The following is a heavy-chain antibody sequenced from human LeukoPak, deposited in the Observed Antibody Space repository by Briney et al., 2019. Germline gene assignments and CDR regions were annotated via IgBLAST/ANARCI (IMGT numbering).Heavy chain of an antibody. CDR1: GYAFNNYW. CDR2: IKQDGSEK. D-gene: IGHD6-19*01. Sequence: PGGSLRLSCAASGYAFNNYWMTWVRQAPGKGLEWVANIKQDGSEKYYVDSVKGRFTISRDNAKNSLYLQMNSLRAEDTAVYFCARDHRSGWDYYYYGMDVWGQGTTVTVSS. CDR3: ARDHRSGWDYYYYGMDV. V-gene: IGHV3-7*01. J-gene: IGHJ6*02.